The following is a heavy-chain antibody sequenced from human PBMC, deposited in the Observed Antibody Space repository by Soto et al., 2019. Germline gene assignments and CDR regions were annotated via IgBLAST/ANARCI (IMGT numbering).Heavy chain of an antibody. CDR3: ARDLGMTTVTGHFYYGMDV. CDR1: GFTFSSYA. Sequence: QVQLVESGGGVVQPGRSLRLSCAASGFTFSSYAMPWVRQAPGKGLEWVAVISYDGSNKYYADSVKGRFTISRDNSKNTLYLQMNSLRAVDTAVFYCARDLGMTTVTGHFYYGMDVWGQGTTVTVSS. V-gene: IGHV3-30-3*01. D-gene: IGHD4-4*01. J-gene: IGHJ6*02. CDR2: ISYDGSNK.